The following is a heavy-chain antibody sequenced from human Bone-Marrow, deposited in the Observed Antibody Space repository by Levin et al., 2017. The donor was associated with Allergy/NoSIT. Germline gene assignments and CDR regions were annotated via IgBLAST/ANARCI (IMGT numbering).Heavy chain of an antibody. J-gene: IGHJ3*02. CDR3: AREDLLGATAGDAFDI. Sequence: SQTLSLTCTVSGGSISTYYWSWIRQPPGKGLEWIGYVYYTGSTNYNPSFKSRLTMSIDTSKNQFSLKLSSVSGADTAMYYCAREDLLGATAGDAFDIWGQGTMVTVSS. V-gene: IGHV4-59*01. CDR2: VYYTGST. CDR1: GGSISTYY. D-gene: IGHD1-26*01.